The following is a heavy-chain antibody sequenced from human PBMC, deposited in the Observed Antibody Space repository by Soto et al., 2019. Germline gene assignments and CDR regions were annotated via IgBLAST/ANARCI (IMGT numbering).Heavy chain of an antibody. CDR1: GGSISSGGYS. V-gene: IGHV4-30-2*01. Sequence: QLQLQESGSGLVKPSQTLSLTCAVSGGSISSGGYSWSWIRQPPGKGLEWIGYIYHSGSTYYNPSLKSRVTISVDRSKNQFSLKLSSVTAADTAVYYCASRSPYSYYGMDVWGQGTTVTVSS. CDR2: IYHSGST. CDR3: ASRSPYSYYGMDV. J-gene: IGHJ6*02.